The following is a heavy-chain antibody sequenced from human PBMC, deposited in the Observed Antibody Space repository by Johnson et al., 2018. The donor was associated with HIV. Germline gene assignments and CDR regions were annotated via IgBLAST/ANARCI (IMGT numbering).Heavy chain of an antibody. V-gene: IGHV3-7*01. CDR3: ARGRVSRFAFDI. Sequence: SEREYVGSVKGRFTIARDSAKNLLFLQMNSLRVEDTAVYYCARGRVSRFAFDIWGQGTRVTVSS. J-gene: IGHJ3*02. CDR2: SER. D-gene: IGHD3-10*01.